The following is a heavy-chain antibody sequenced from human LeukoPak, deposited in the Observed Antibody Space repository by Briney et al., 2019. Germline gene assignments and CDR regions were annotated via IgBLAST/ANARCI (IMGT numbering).Heavy chain of an antibody. J-gene: IGHJ6*02. Sequence: GRSLRLSCATSGITFSGYGMHWVRQAPGKGLEWVAFISHDGRNEYYVDSVKGRFTISRDNSKNTLYLQMDSLRAEDSAVYYCAKGRTASPFYGYYGLDVWGQGTTVTVSS. CDR2: ISHDGRNE. CDR1: GITFSGYG. CDR3: AKGRTASPFYGYYGLDV. D-gene: IGHD2-21*02. V-gene: IGHV3-30*18.